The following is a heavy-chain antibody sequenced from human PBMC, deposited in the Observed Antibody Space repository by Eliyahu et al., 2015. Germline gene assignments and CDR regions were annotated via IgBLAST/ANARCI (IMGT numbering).Heavy chain of an antibody. CDR2: ISNDGINE. CDR1: GFTFSTYP. Sequence: QVQLVESGGGVVQPGRSLRLXXAASGFTFSTYPMHWXRQTPGRGLEWMAVISNDGINEYYADSVKGRFTISRDNSKNTLYLLMKSLRVEDTALYYCARGGSAWYGAYWGQGTLVTVSS. CDR3: ARGGSAWYGAY. D-gene: IGHD6-19*01. V-gene: IGHV3-30-3*01. J-gene: IGHJ4*02.